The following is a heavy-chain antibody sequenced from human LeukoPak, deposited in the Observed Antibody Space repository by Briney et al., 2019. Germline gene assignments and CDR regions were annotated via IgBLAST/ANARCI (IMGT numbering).Heavy chain of an antibody. J-gene: IGHJ6*03. D-gene: IGHD5-12*01. CDR3: ARGVATGYYYYMDV. Sequence: SETLSLTCTVSGVSISSYYWSWIRQPPGKGLEWIGYIYYSGSTNYNPYLKSRVTISVDTSKNQFSLKLSSVTAADTAVYYCARGVATGYYYYMDVWGKGTTVTVSS. CDR2: IYYSGST. CDR1: GVSISSYY. V-gene: IGHV4-59*01.